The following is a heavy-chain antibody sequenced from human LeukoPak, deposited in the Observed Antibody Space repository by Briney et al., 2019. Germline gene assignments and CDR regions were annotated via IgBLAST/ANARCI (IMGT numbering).Heavy chain of an antibody. V-gene: IGHV1-2*02. CDR1: GYTFTGYH. CDR2: INPNSGGT. D-gene: IGHD2-2*01. Sequence: SVKVSCMASGYTFTGYHMHWVRQAPGQGREWMGCINPNSGGTNYEQKFQGRVNMTRDTSISTAYMELSRLRSDDTAVYYCARIVPSPGAANYFDYWGQGTLVTVSS. CDR3: ARIVPSPGAANYFDY. J-gene: IGHJ4*02.